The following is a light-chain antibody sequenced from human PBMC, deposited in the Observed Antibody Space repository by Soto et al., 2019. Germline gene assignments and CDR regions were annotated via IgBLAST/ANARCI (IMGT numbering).Light chain of an antibody. CDR3: AAWDDSLNGYV. V-gene: IGLV1-44*01. Sequence: QSVLTQPPSASGTHGQRVTISCSGSSSNLGSNTVNWYQQLPGTAPKLLIYSNNQRPSGVPDRFSGSKSGTSASLAISGLQSEDEADYYCAAWDDSLNGYVFGTVTKLTVL. J-gene: IGLJ1*01. CDR2: SNN. CDR1: SSNLGSNT.